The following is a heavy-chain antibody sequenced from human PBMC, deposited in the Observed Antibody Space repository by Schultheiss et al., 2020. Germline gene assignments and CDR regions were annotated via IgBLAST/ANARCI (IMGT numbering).Heavy chain of an antibody. Sequence: SETLSLTCTVSGGSISSGGYYWSWIRQHPGKGLEWIGYIYYSGSTYYNPSLKSRVTISVDTSKNQFSLKLSSVTAADTAVYYCARDLYYDSSGYPSYYGMDVWGQGTTVTVSS. V-gene: IGHV4-30-4*08. CDR3: ARDLYYDSSGYPSYYGMDV. CDR2: IYYSGST. J-gene: IGHJ6*02. D-gene: IGHD3-22*01. CDR1: GGSISSGGYY.